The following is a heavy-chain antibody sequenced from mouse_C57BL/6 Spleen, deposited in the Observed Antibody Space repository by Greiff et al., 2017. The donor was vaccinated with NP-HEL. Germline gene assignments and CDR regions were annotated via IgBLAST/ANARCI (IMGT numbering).Heavy chain of an antibody. Sequence: QVQLKQSGAELVKPGASVKISCKASGYAFSSYWMNWVKQRPGQGLEWIGQIYPGDGDTNYNGKFKGKATLTADKSSSTAYMQLSSLTSEDSAVYFCASSSGYLYAMDYWGQGTSVTVSS. CDR1: GYAFSSYW. J-gene: IGHJ4*01. V-gene: IGHV1-80*01. CDR2: IYPGDGDT. CDR3: ASSSGYLYAMDY. D-gene: IGHD3-2*02.